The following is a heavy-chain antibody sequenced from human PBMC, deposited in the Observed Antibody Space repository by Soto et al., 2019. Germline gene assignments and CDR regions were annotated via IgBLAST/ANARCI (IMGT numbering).Heavy chain of an antibody. CDR1: GYTFTDYY. J-gene: IGHJ5*02. CDR2: INPNSGGT. V-gene: IGHV1-2*02. CDR3: ATCSGGSCYANWFDP. Sequence: QVQLVQSGAEVKKPGASVTVSCKASGYTFTDYYMHWVRQAPGQGLEWMGWINPNSGGTNYAQKFQGRVTMTRDTSISTAYMELSGLRSDDTAVYYCATCSGGSCYANWFDPWGQGTLVTVSS. D-gene: IGHD2-15*01.